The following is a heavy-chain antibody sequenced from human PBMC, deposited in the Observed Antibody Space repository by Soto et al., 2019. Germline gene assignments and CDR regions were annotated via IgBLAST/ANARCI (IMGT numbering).Heavy chain of an antibody. D-gene: IGHD2-2*01. CDR3: ARVPDR. CDR1: DGSTSSGSYS. Sequence: SETLSLTCTVYDGSTSSGSYSWSWIRQPPGKGLEWIGYIYHSGSTYYNPSLKSRVTISVDRSKNQFSLKLSSVTAADTAVYYCARVPDRWGQGTLVTVSS. V-gene: IGHV4-30-2*01. CDR2: IYHSGST. J-gene: IGHJ5*02.